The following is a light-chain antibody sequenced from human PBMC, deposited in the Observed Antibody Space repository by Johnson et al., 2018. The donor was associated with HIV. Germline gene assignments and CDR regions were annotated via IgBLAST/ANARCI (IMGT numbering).Light chain of an antibody. CDR3: GTWDSSLSALA. CDR1: SSNIGNNY. V-gene: IGLV1-51*01. J-gene: IGLJ1*01. Sequence: QSVLTQPPSVSAAPGQKVTISCSGSSSNIGNNYVSWYQQLPGTAPKLLIFGNNKRPSGIPDRFSGSKSGTSATLGITGLQTGDEADYYCGTWDSSLSALAFGTGTKVTVL. CDR2: GNN.